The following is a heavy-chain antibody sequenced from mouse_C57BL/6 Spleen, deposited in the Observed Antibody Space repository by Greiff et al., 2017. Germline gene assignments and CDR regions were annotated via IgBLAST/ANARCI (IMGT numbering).Heavy chain of an antibody. J-gene: IGHJ3*01. V-gene: IGHV1-18*01. CDR3: ARTLPGQAPFAY. CDR1: GYTFTDYN. CDR2: INPNNGGT. Sequence: EVQVVESGPELVKPGASVKIPCKASGYTFTDYNMDWVKQSHGKSLEWIGDINPNNGGTIYNQKFKGKATLTVDKSSSTAYMELRSLTSEDTAVYYCARTLPGQAPFAYWGQGTLVTVSA.